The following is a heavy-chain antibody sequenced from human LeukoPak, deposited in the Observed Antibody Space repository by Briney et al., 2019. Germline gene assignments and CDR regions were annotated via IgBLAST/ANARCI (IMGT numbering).Heavy chain of an antibody. V-gene: IGHV4-39*07. CDR2: IYYSGST. CDR3: ARGGVAARIMSRQNWFDP. CDR1: GGSISSSSYY. Sequence: SETLSLTCTVSGGSISSSSYYWGWIRQPPGKGLEWIGSIYYSGSTYYNPSLKSRVTISVDTSKNQFSLKLSSVTAADTAVYYCARGGVAARIMSRQNWFDPWGQGTLVTVSS. D-gene: IGHD6-6*01. J-gene: IGHJ5*02.